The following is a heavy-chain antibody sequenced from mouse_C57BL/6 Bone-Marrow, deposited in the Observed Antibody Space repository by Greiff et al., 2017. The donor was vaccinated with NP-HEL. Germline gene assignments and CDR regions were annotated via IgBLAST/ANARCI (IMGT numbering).Heavy chain of an antibody. D-gene: IGHD2-4*01. V-gene: IGHV1-36*01. Sequence: EVHLVESGPVLVKPGPSVKISCKASGFTFTDYYMHWVKQSHGKSLEWIGLVYPYNGGTSYNQKFKGKATLTVDTSSSTAYMELNSLTSEDSAVYYCARGEIYYDYDKGMDYWGQGTSVTVSS. J-gene: IGHJ4*01. CDR2: VYPYNGGT. CDR3: ARGEIYYDYDKGMDY. CDR1: GFTFTDYY.